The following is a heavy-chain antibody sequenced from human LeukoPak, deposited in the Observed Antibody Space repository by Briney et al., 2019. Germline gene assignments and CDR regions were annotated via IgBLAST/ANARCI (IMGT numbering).Heavy chain of an antibody. J-gene: IGHJ4*02. V-gene: IGHV3-23*03. Sequence: GGSLRLSCAASGCTFSNSAMSRGRQAPGKGLEWVSGINGGGTGTYYAHSMSRRVTIFGDNSNHVLHREMGSVRADDTAVYYCAKAGAIKLDYWGQGILVTVSS. CDR3: AKAGAIKLDY. CDR1: GCTFSNSA. D-gene: IGHD1-26*01. CDR2: INGGGTGT.